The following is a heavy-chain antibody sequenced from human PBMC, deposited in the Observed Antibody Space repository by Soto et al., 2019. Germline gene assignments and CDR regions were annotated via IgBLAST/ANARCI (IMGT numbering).Heavy chain of an antibody. Sequence: PGESLRLSYEASGFSFNDAWMNWVRQGPGKGLEWVGRIKSKRGGGTTDYAAPVKGRFSISRDDSKSTLYLQMNSLKTEDTAVYYCTTDQYVGVIFHYWGQGT. CDR3: TTDQYVGVIFHY. CDR1: GFSFNDAW. D-gene: IGHD3-3*01. V-gene: IGHV3-15*07. J-gene: IGHJ4*02. CDR2: IKSKRGGGTT.